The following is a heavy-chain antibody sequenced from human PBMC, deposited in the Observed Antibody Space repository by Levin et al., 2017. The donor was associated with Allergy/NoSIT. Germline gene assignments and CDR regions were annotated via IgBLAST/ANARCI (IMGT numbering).Heavy chain of an antibody. D-gene: IGHD2-15*01. CDR2: VSDDGSRK. CDR3: ARDKTATWSFDY. V-gene: IGHV3-30*03. J-gene: IGHJ4*02. Sequence: GGSLRLSCAASGFTFINHGMHWVRQAPGKGLEWVTFVSDDGSRKYYADSVKGRFTIFRDESDNTVYLQMNSLRAEDTAVYYCARDKTATWSFDYWGQGTLVTVSS. CDR1: GFTFINHG.